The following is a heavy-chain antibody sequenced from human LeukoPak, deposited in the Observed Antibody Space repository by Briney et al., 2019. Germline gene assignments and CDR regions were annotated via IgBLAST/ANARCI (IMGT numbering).Heavy chain of an antibody. CDR1: GFTFSSYW. CDR2: INSDGGST. CDR3: AKTPDYDSSGYYYGRHAFDI. J-gene: IGHJ3*02. D-gene: IGHD3-22*01. V-gene: IGHV3-74*01. Sequence: GSLRLSCAASGFTFSSYWMHWVRQAPGKGLVWVSRINSDGGSTSYTDSVKGRFTISRDNAENTLYLQMNSLRAEDTAVYYCAKTPDYDSSGYYYGRHAFDIWGQGTMVTVSS.